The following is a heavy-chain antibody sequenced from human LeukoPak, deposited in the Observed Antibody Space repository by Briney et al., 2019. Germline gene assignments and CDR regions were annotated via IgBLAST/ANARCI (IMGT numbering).Heavy chain of an antibody. CDR1: GGSIRSSYYY. Sequence: SETLSLTCTVSGGSIRSSYYYWGWIRQPPGKGLEWIGSIYDSGSTYYNPSLKSRVTISVDTSKNQFSLKLNSVTAADTAVYYCARNTDSGYLSNNWFDPWGQGTLVTVSS. CDR3: ARNTDSGYLSNNWFDP. D-gene: IGHD5-12*01. CDR2: IYDSGST. J-gene: IGHJ5*02. V-gene: IGHV4-39*01.